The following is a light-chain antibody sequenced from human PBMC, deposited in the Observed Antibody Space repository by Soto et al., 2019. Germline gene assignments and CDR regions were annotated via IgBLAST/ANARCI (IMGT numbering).Light chain of an antibody. Sequence: QSALTQPASVSGSPGQSISLSRTGTYSDVGAYTYVSWYQHHPGKAPKLMVSGVSNRPSGVSDRFSGSKSGNTASLTISGLQAEDEADYYCSSYTTSSTYVFGTGTKVTVL. CDR2: GVS. CDR3: SSYTTSSTYV. CDR1: YSDVGAYTY. V-gene: IGLV2-14*03. J-gene: IGLJ1*01.